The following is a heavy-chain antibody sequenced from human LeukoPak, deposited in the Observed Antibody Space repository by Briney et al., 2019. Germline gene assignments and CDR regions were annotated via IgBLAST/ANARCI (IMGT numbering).Heavy chain of an antibody. CDR2: ISYDGSNK. CDR1: GFTFSSYG. CDR3: AKDYLYYFDY. J-gene: IGHJ4*02. V-gene: IGHV3-30*18. Sequence: PGGSLRLSCAASGFTFSSYGMHWVRQVPGRGLEWVAVISYDGSNKYYADSVKGRFTIPRDNSKNTLYLQMNSLRAEDTAVYYCAKDYLYYFDYWGQGTLVTVSS.